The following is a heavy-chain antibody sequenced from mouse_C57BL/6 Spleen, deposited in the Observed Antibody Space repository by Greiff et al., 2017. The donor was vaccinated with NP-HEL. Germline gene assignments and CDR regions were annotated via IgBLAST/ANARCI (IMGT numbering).Heavy chain of an antibody. CDR1: GYTFTDYE. V-gene: IGHV1-15*01. D-gene: IGHD1-1*01. J-gene: IGHJ4*01. Sequence: QVQLQQSGAELVRPGASVTLSCKASGYTFTDYEMHWVKQTPVHGLEWIGAIDPETGGTAYNQKFKGKAILTADKSSSTAYMELRSLTSEYSAVYDCTYYGSRGDYAMDDWGQGTSVTVSS. CDR3: TYYGSRGDYAMDD. CDR2: IDPETGGT.